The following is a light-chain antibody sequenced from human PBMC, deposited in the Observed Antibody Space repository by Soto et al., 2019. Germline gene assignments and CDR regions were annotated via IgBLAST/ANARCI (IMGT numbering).Light chain of an antibody. CDR1: SSSIGNNA. J-gene: IGLJ2*01. Sequence: QSVLTQPPSVSEAPRQRVTISCSGSSSSIGNNAVNWYQQLPGKAPKLLIYYNDLLPSGVSDRFSGSKSGTSASLAISGLQSEDEAHYYCATWDDRLNGVVFGGGTKVTVL. CDR2: YND. CDR3: ATWDDRLNGVV. V-gene: IGLV1-36*01.